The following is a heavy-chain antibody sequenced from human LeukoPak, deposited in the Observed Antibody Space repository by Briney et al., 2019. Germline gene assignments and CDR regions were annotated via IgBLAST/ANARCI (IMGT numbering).Heavy chain of an antibody. CDR1: GGTLSSYA. CDR2: IIPIFGSA. D-gene: IGHD5-12*01. CDR3: AIHPYDYWYFDL. J-gene: IGHJ2*01. Sequence: SVKVSCKASGGTLSSYAISWVRQAPGQGLEWMGGIIPIFGSANYAQNFQGRFTITADESTSTAYMKLSSLRSEDTAVYYCAIHPYDYWYFDLWGRGTLVTVSS. V-gene: IGHV1-69*13.